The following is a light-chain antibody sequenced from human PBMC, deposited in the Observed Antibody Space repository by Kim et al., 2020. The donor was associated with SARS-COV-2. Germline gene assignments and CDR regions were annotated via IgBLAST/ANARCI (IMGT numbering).Light chain of an antibody. CDR2: LNSDGSH. CDR3: QTWGTAIDVV. Sequence: QLVLTQSPSASVSLGASVKLTCILSSGHSSYTIAWHQQQPEKGPRYLMKLNSDGSHKRGAGIPDRFSGSSSGAERYLTISSLQSEDEADYYCQTWGTAIDVVFGGGTQLTVL. CDR1: SGHSSYT. V-gene: IGLV4-69*01. J-gene: IGLJ2*01.